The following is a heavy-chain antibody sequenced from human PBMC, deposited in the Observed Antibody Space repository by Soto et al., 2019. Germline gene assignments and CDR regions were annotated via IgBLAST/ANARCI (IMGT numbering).Heavy chain of an antibody. V-gene: IGHV1-2*04. CDR3: ARGGPVVEVVPAVQRPYYYYYMDV. CDR2: INPNSGGT. Sequence: QVQLVQSGAEVKKPGASVKVSCKASGYTFTGYYMHWVRQAPGQGLEWMGWINPNSGGTNYAQKFQGWVTMTRDTSISTAYMELSRLRSDDTAVYYCARGGPVVEVVPAVQRPYYYYYMDVWGKGTTVTVSS. J-gene: IGHJ6*03. CDR1: GYTFTGYY. D-gene: IGHD2-2*01.